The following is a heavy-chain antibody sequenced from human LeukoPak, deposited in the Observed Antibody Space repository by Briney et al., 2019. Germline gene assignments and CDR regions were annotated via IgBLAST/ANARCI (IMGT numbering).Heavy chain of an antibody. CDR1: GFTFSSYG. Sequence: GGSLRLSCAASGFTFSSYGMHWVRQAPGKGLEWVAFIRYDGSNKYYADPVKGRFTISRDNSKNTLYLQMNSLRAEDTAVYYCAKSKPITIFGVVHRWGQGTLVTVSS. CDR3: AKSKPITIFGVVHR. D-gene: IGHD3-3*01. J-gene: IGHJ4*02. CDR2: IRYDGSNK. V-gene: IGHV3-30*02.